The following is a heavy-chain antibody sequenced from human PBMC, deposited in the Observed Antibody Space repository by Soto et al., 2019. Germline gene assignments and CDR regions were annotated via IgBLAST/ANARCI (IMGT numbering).Heavy chain of an antibody. Sequence: QVQLVQSGAEVKKPGSSVKVSCKASGGTFSSYAISWVRQAPGQGLEWMGGIIPIFGTANYAQKFQGRVTITADENTSTAYMELSSVRAEDTAVYYCASIIAVAGGVVVWGQGTLVTVSS. D-gene: IGHD6-19*01. CDR1: GGTFSSYA. V-gene: IGHV1-69*01. CDR3: ASIIAVAGGVVV. CDR2: IIPIFGTA. J-gene: IGHJ4*02.